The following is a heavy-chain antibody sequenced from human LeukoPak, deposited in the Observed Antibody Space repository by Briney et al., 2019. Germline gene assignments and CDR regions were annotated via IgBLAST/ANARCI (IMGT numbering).Heavy chain of an antibody. CDR3: ARQAMIVVSFDY. V-gene: IGHV4-39*01. CDR1: GGFIRDSGYY. CDR2: VFYSGRT. J-gene: IGHJ4*02. D-gene: IGHD3-22*01. Sequence: SETLSLTCTVSGGFIRDSGYYWGWIRQPPGKGLEWIGTVFYSGRTYYNSSLQSRVTISVDTSKNQFSLKLSSVTAADTAVYYCARQAMIVVSFDYWGQGTLVTVSS.